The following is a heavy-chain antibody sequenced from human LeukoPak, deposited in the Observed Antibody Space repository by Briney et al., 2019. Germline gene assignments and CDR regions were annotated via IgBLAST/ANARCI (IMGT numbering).Heavy chain of an antibody. V-gene: IGHV3-11*06. CDR3: ARDPRDYYDSTT. CDR2: ISSSSYYT. Sequence: PGGSLRLSCAASGFTFSDYYMSWIRQAPGKGLEWVPYISSSSYYTNYADSVKGRFTISRDNAKNSLYLQMNSLRAEDTAVYYCARDPRDYYDSTTWGQGTLVTVSS. CDR1: GFTFSDYY. D-gene: IGHD3-22*01. J-gene: IGHJ4*02.